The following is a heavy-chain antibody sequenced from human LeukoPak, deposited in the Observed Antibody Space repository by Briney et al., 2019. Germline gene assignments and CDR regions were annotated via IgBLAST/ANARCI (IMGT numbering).Heavy chain of an antibody. V-gene: IGHV3-48*01. CDR1: GFTFSSYS. D-gene: IGHD1-26*01. Sequence: GGSLRLSXVASGFTFSSYSINWVRQAPGKGLEWISYISGSSSSIYYADSVKGRFTISRDNAKNSLYLQMNSLRAEDTAVYYCARYSGAYSGAFDIWGQGTMVTVSS. CDR3: ARYSGAYSGAFDI. J-gene: IGHJ3*02. CDR2: ISGSSSSI.